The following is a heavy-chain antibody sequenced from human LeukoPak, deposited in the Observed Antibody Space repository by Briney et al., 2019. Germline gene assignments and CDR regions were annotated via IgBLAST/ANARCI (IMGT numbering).Heavy chain of an antibody. CDR3: ARDSPFDSGYYYVAGSDFDY. V-gene: IGHV1-18*01. Sequence: GASVKVSCKASGYTFTSYGISWVRQAPGQGLEWMGWISAYNGNTNYAQKLQGRVTMITDTSTSTAYMELRSLRSDDTAVYYCARDSPFDSGYYYVAGSDFDYWGQGTLVTVSS. CDR1: GYTFTSYG. J-gene: IGHJ4*02. CDR2: ISAYNGNT. D-gene: IGHD3-22*01.